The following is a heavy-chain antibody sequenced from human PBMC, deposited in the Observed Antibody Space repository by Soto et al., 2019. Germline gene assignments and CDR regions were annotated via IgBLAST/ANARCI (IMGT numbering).Heavy chain of an antibody. J-gene: IGHJ1*01. CDR1: GYTFTGYC. CDR3: AREGSSSSKYFQH. V-gene: IGHV1-2*02. CDR2: INPNSGVT. Sequence: ASVKVSCKASGYTFTGYCIHWVRQAPGQGLEWMGWINPNSGVTNYAQRFQGRVTMTGDTSISTAYMELSRLRSDDTAVYYCAREGSSSSKYFQHWGQGTLVTVSS. D-gene: IGHD6-6*01.